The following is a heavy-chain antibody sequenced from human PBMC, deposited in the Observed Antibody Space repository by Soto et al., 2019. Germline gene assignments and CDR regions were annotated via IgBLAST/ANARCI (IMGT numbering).Heavy chain of an antibody. Sequence: GGSLRLSCAASGFTFSSYAMHWVRQAPGKGLEWVAVISYDGSNKYYADSVKGRFTISRDNSKNTLYLQMNSLRREDTAVYYCARAHYGFDYWGQGTLVTVSS. V-gene: IGHV3-30-3*01. CDR2: ISYDGSNK. J-gene: IGHJ4*02. CDR3: ARAHYGFDY. D-gene: IGHD3-16*01. CDR1: GFTFSSYA.